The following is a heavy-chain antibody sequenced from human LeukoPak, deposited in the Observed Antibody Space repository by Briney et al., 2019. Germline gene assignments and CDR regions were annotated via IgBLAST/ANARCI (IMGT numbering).Heavy chain of an antibody. CDR3: AKDPVGRKIFGVVGNWFDP. D-gene: IGHD3-3*01. CDR2: ISSGSNSI. CDR1: GFKFNSYS. J-gene: IGHJ5*02. Sequence: GGSLRLSCVASGFKFNSYSMNWIRQAPGGGLEWISYISSGSNSIYYIDSVKGRFTVSRDNAQNSLFLEMTSLRVEDTAVYYCAKDPVGRKIFGVVGNWFDPWGQGTLVTVSS. V-gene: IGHV3-48*01.